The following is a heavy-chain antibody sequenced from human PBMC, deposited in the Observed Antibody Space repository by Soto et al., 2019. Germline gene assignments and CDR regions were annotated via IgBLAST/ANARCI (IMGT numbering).Heavy chain of an antibody. CDR2: INPSGGST. D-gene: IGHD1-26*01. CDR1: GYTFTSYY. Sequence: ASVKVSCKASGYTFTSYYMHWVRQAPGQGLEWMGIINPSGGSTSYAQKFQGRVTMTRDTSTSTVYMELSSLRSEHTALYYCARGDDSGSYNLGPSPFDYWGQGTLVTVSS. V-gene: IGHV1-46*01. CDR3: ARGDDSGSYNLGPSPFDY. J-gene: IGHJ4*02.